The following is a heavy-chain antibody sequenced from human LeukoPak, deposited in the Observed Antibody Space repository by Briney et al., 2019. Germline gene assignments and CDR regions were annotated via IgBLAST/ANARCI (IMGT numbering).Heavy chain of an antibody. V-gene: IGHV1-2*02. D-gene: IGHD4-17*01. J-gene: IGHJ4*02. Sequence: GASVKVSCKASGYTFTGYYMHWVRQAPGQGLEWMGWINPNSGGTNYAQKFQGRVTMTRDTSISTAYMELSRLRSDDTAVYYCARGRVDYGDYDYYFDYWGQGTLVTVSS. CDR2: INPNSGGT. CDR1: GYTFTGYY. CDR3: ARGRVDYGDYDYYFDY.